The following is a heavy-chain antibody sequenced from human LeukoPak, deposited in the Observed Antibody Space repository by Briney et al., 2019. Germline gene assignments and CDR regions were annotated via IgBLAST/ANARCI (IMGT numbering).Heavy chain of an antibody. Sequence: GGSLRLSCVGSGFTFGSYAMSWVRRAPGKGLEWVSLISGSGGVTYYADPVKGRFTISRDNTKNTLYLQMNSLRAEDTATYYCAKEWDGSGTRLGWFDPWGQGTLVTVSS. D-gene: IGHD3-10*01. CDR1: GFTFGSYA. CDR2: ISGSGGVT. V-gene: IGHV3-23*01. J-gene: IGHJ5*02. CDR3: AKEWDGSGTRLGWFDP.